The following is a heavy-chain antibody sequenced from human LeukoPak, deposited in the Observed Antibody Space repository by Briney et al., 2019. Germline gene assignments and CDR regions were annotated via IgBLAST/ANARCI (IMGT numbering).Heavy chain of an antibody. D-gene: IGHD5-24*01. J-gene: IGHJ4*01. CDR2: IFASGNT. Sequence: SETLSLTCTVSGASISTYYWSWLRQPAAKGLEWIGRIFASGNTNYNPYAKRQIPISVDVSKNQISLNLNSVTVTDAAIYSCYQDGPPRTDYWGQGSLVTASS. CDR1: GASISTYY. V-gene: IGHV4-4*07. CDR3: YQDGPPRTDY.